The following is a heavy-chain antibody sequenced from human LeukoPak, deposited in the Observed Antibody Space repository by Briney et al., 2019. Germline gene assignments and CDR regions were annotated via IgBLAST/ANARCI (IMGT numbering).Heavy chain of an antibody. CDR3: ARRASGYDFWSGYYEDY. CDR2: INPNSGGT. D-gene: IGHD3-3*01. V-gene: IGHV1-2*02. Sequence: ASVKVSCKASGYTFTGYYMHWVRQAPGQGLEWMGWINPNSGGTNYAQKFQGRVTMTRDTSISTAYMELSRLRSDDTAVYYCARRASGYDFWSGYYEDYWGQGTLVTVSS. J-gene: IGHJ4*02. CDR1: GYTFTGYY.